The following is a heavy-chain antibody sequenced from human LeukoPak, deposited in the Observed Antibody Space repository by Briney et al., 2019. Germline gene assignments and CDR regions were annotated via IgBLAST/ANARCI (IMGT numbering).Heavy chain of an antibody. V-gene: IGHV4-31*03. CDR1: GGSISSGGFY. CDR3: ARAFLRYSYGYLLDY. CDR2: IYYSGST. D-gene: IGHD5-18*01. Sequence: SETLSLTCTVSGGSISSGGFYWSWIRQHPGKGLEWIGYIYYSGSTYYNPSLKSRVTISVDTSKNQFSLKLSSVTAADTAVYYCARAFLRYSYGYLLDYWGQGTLVTVSS. J-gene: IGHJ4*02.